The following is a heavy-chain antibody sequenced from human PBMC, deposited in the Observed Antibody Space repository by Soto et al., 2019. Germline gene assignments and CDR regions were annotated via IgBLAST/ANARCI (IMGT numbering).Heavy chain of an antibody. CDR1: GYTFTGYS. Sequence: QVQLAQSGAEVWKPGASVRVSCRASGYTFTGYSMHWVRQAPGQGLEWMGWVNPNSGGTKYAQKFRGRVTLTSDKSTSKAYMELSRLTSDDTAVYYCARGVRGDYGVEGLNWFDPWGQGTLVTVSS. V-gene: IGHV1-2*02. J-gene: IGHJ5*02. CDR2: VNPNSGGT. CDR3: ARGVRGDYGVEGLNWFDP. D-gene: IGHD4-17*01.